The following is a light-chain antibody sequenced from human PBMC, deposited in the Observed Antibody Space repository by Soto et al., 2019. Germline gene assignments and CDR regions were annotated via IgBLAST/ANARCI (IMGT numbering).Light chain of an antibody. V-gene: IGLV1-47*01. CDR1: NSRSGSNY. J-gene: IGLJ1*01. Sequence: QSVLPQPPSASGTPGQRVTISCSTTNSRSGSNYVYWYQQLPGAAPKLLIYRNDQRPSGVPDRFSASKSGTSASLAISGLRSEDEADYFCAKWDDSLRVYVFGSGTKHTVL. CDR2: RND. CDR3: AKWDDSLRVYV.